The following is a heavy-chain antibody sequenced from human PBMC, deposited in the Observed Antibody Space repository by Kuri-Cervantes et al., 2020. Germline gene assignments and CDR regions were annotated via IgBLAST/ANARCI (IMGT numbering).Heavy chain of an antibody. J-gene: IGHJ6*03. CDR3: ARVVAATPYYYYYMDV. Sequence: GGSLRLSCAASGFNFEGYVMHWVRQAPGKGLEWVANIKQDGSEKYYVDSVKGRFTISRDNAKNSLYLQMNSLRAEDTAVYYCARVVAATPYYYYYMDVWGKGTTVTVSS. CDR1: GFNFEGYV. D-gene: IGHD2-15*01. CDR2: IKQDGSEK. V-gene: IGHV3-7*01.